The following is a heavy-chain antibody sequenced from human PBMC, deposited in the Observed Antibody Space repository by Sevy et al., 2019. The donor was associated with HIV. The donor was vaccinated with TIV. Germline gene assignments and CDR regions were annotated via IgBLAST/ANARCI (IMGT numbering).Heavy chain of an antibody. Sequence: GGSLRLSCAATGFTFSNYAMHWVRQAPGKGLEWVAIIWSDGAYQYHGDSVKGSFTISRDNSKNTLYLQMNNVRVEDTAVYYCARGGYYYDNAAYYALDSWGQGTLVTVSS. CDR1: GFTFSNYA. V-gene: IGHV3-33*01. D-gene: IGHD3-22*01. J-gene: IGHJ4*02. CDR3: ARGGYYYDNAAYYALDS. CDR2: IWSDGAYQ.